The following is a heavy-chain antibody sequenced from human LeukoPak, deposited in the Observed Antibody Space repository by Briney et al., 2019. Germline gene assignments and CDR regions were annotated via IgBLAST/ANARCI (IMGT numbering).Heavy chain of an antibody. V-gene: IGHV3-23*01. Sequence: GGPLRLSCAASGFTFDNSAMSWVRQAPGRGLEWVSAISGSGGSTYSADSVKGRFSISRDNSKNTLFLQMSSLRAEDTAVYYCAKGSGATRPYYFDYWGQGTLVTVSS. D-gene: IGHD2-21*01. CDR2: ISGSGGST. CDR3: AKGSGATRPYYFDY. CDR1: GFTFDNSA. J-gene: IGHJ4*02.